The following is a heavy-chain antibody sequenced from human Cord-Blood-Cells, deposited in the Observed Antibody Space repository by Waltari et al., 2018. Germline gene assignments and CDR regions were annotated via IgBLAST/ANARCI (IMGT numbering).Heavy chain of an antibody. V-gene: IGHV4-34*01. CDR3: ASYDSSGYWFDP. CDR2: SNHSGST. CDR1: GGSFSGYY. D-gene: IGHD3-22*01. Sequence: QVQLQQWGAGLLKPSETLSLTCAVYGGSFSGYYWSWIRQPPGKGLEWIGESNHSGSTNYNPSLKSRVTISVDTSKNQFSLKLSSVTAADTAVYYCASYDSSGYWFDPWGQGTLVTVSS. J-gene: IGHJ5*02.